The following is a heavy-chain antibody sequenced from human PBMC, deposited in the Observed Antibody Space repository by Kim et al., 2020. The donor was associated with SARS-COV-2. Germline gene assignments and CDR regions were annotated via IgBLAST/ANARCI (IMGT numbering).Heavy chain of an antibody. V-gene: IGHV3-30*18. CDR1: GFTFSSYG. CDR2: ISYDGSNK. CDR3: AKGLRYSLYGMDV. D-gene: IGHD3-9*01. Sequence: GGSLRLSCAASGFTFSSYGMHWVRQAPGKGLEWVAVISYDGSNKYYADSVKGRFTISRDNSKNTLYLQMNSLRAEDTAVYYCAKGLRYSLYGMDVWGQGT. J-gene: IGHJ6*02.